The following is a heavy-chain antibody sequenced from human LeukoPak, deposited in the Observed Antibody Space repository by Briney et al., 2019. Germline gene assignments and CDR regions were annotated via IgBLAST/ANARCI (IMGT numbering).Heavy chain of an antibody. Sequence: GGSLRLSCVASGFTFSSYAMSWVRQDPGKGLEWVSGISSSGGSTYYADSVKGRFTISRDNSKDTLYLQMDSLRAEDTAVYYCARSAGLRCFDYWGLGTLVTVSS. CDR2: ISSSGGST. V-gene: IGHV3-23*01. D-gene: IGHD4-17*01. CDR1: GFTFSSYA. CDR3: ARSAGLRCFDY. J-gene: IGHJ4*02.